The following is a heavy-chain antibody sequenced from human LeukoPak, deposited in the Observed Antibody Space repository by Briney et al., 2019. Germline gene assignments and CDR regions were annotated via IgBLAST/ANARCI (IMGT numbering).Heavy chain of an antibody. Sequence: SETLSLTCTVSGYSISSGYYWGWIRQPPGKGLEWIGSIYHSGSTYYNPSLKSRVTISVDTSKNQFSLKLSSVTAPDTAVYYCARQYYYDSRVAFDIWGQGTMVTVSS. CDR1: GYSISSGYY. CDR2: IYHSGST. V-gene: IGHV4-38-2*02. CDR3: ARQYYYDSRVAFDI. J-gene: IGHJ3*02. D-gene: IGHD3-22*01.